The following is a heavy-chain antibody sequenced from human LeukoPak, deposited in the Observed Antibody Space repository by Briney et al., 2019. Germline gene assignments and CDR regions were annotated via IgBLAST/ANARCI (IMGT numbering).Heavy chain of an antibody. Sequence: GASVKVSCKASGYTFTGYYMHWVRQAPGQGLEWMGRINPNSGGTNYAQKFQGRVTITADESTSTAYMELSSLRSEDTAVYYCARGPSGVVPAAIWGFDPWGQGTLVTVSS. J-gene: IGHJ5*02. D-gene: IGHD2-2*02. CDR2: INPNSGGT. CDR3: ARGPSGVVPAAIWGFDP. V-gene: IGHV1-2*06. CDR1: GYTFTGYY.